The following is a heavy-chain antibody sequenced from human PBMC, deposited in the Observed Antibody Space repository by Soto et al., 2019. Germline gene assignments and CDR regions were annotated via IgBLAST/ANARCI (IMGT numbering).Heavy chain of an antibody. Sequence: LRLSCAASGFTFSSYAMHWVRQAPGKGLEWVAVISYDGSNKYYADSVKGRFTISRDNSKNTLYLQMNSLRAEDTAVYYCARGGEGILWFGDQNWYFDLWGRRTLVTVSS. V-gene: IGHV3-30-3*01. CDR3: ARGGEGILWFGDQNWYFDL. CDR2: ISYDGSNK. CDR1: GFTFSSYA. D-gene: IGHD3-10*01. J-gene: IGHJ2*01.